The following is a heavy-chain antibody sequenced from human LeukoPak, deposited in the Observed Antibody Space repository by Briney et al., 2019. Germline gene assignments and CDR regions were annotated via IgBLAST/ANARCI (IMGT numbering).Heavy chain of an antibody. CDR1: GGSISSGDYY. Sequence: PSQTLSLTCTVSGGSISSGDYYWSWIRQPPGKGLEWIGYIYHSGSTYYNPSLKSRVTISVDRSKNQFSLKLSSVTAADTAVYYCARDSTRWPRWELLHGDAFDIWGQGTMVTVSS. CDR3: ARDSTRWPRWELLHGDAFDI. CDR2: IYHSGST. V-gene: IGHV4-30-2*01. J-gene: IGHJ3*02. D-gene: IGHD1-26*01.